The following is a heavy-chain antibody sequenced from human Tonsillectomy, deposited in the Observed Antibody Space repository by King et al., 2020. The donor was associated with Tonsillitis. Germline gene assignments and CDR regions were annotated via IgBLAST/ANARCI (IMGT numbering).Heavy chain of an antibody. CDR1: GGSISSSSYY. CDR3: ARLGRGVGYYESSGSIDY. CDR2: IYYIGNT. J-gene: IGHJ4*02. V-gene: IGHV4-39*01. Sequence: LQLQESGPGLVKPSETLSLTCTVSGGSISSSSYYWGWIRQPPGKGLEWIGSIYYIGNTYHNPSLKSRVTISLDTSKNHFSLNLTSVTAADTAVYYCARLGRGVGYYESSGSIDYWGQGTLVTVSS. D-gene: IGHD3-22*01.